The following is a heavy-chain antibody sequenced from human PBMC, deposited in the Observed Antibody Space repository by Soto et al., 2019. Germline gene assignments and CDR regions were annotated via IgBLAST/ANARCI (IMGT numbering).Heavy chain of an antibody. Sequence: PSETLALTCTVSGGSIISNIYYWGWIRQPPVKGLEWIGNIHYSGSTYYDSSLKTRVTISVDTSKNQFSLKLSSVTAADTAVYYCASQHYYDSSGYYVGYWGRGTLVTVSS. V-gene: IGHV4-39*01. CDR3: ASQHYYDSSGYYVGY. CDR1: GGSIISNIYY. J-gene: IGHJ4*02. D-gene: IGHD3-22*01. CDR2: IHYSGST.